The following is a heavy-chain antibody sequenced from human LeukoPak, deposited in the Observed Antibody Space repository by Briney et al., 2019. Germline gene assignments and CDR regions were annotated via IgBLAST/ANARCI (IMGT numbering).Heavy chain of an antibody. CDR1: GGSISSYY. V-gene: IGHV4-59*01. CDR2: IYYSGST. J-gene: IGHJ5*02. Sequence: SETLSLTCTVSGGSISSYYWSWIRQPPGKGLEWIGYIYYSGSTNYNPSLKSRVTMSVDTSKNQFSLKLSSVTAADTAVYYCARAGSSSWYNWFDPWGQGTLVTVSS. D-gene: IGHD6-13*01. CDR3: ARAGSSSWYNWFDP.